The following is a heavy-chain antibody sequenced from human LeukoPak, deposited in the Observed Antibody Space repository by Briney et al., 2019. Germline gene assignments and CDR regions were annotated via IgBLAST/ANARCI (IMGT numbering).Heavy chain of an antibody. J-gene: IGHJ6*02. CDR3: ASFSIAAARTWHYGGMDV. CDR2: IIPIFGTA. Sequence: SVKVSCKASGGTFSSYAISWVRQAPGQGLEWMGGIIPIFGTANYAQKFQGRVTITADESTSTAYMELSSLRSEDTAVYYCASFSIAAARTWHYGGMDVWGQGTTVTVSS. CDR1: GGTFSSYA. V-gene: IGHV1-69*13. D-gene: IGHD6-13*01.